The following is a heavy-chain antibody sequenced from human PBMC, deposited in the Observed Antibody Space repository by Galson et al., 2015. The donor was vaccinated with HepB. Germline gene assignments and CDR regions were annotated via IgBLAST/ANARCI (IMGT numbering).Heavy chain of an antibody. Sequence: SVKVSCKASGGTFSSYAISWVRQAPGQGLEWMGGIIPILGIANYAQKFQGRVTITADKSTSTAYMELSSLRSEDTAVYYCARAEGHCSGGSCYSGGFDYWGQGTLVTVSS. D-gene: IGHD2-15*01. V-gene: IGHV1-69*10. CDR1: GGTFSSYA. CDR3: ARAEGHCSGGSCYSGGFDY. J-gene: IGHJ4*02. CDR2: IIPILGIA.